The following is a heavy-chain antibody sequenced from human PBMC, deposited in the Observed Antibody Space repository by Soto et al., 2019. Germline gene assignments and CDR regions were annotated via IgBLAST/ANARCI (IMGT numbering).Heavy chain of an antibody. CDR2: VYFSGNT. CDR1: GGSLSSYY. CDR3: GSVRPSGYVLS. V-gene: IGHV4-59*01. D-gene: IGHD6-25*01. Sequence: SETLSLTCTVSGGSLSSYYWTWIRQSPGKGLEWIGYVYFSGNTNYNPSLKSRVTISIDTSKNQFSLRLASVTAADTAFYYCGSVRPSGYVLSWGQGTLVTVPS. J-gene: IGHJ5*02.